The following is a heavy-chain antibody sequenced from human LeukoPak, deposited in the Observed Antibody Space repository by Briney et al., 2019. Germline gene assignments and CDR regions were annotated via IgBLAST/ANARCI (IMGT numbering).Heavy chain of an antibody. D-gene: IGHD5-18*01. J-gene: IGHJ4*02. V-gene: IGHV5-51*01. CDR1: GYTFTNYW. CDR2: IYPGDSDT. CDR3: ARGGEYSYASSDY. Sequence: GESLKISCKGSGYTFTNYWIGWMRQMPGKGLEWMGIIYPGDSDTRYSPSFQGQVTISADKSISTAYLQWSSLKASDTAMYYCARGGEYSYASSDYWGQGTLVTVSS.